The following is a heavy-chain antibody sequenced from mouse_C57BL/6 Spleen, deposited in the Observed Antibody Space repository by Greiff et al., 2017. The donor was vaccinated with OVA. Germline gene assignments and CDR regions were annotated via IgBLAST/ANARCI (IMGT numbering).Heavy chain of an antibody. CDR2: IDPSDSET. J-gene: IGHJ2*01. CDR3: ARETGTHYFDC. Sequence: QVQLQQPGAELVRPGSSVKLSCKASGYTFTSYWMHWVKQRPIQGLEWIGNIDPSDSETHYNQKFKDKATLTVDKSSSTAYMQLSSLTSEDSAVYYSARETGTHYFDCWGQGTTLTVSS. V-gene: IGHV1-52*01. CDR1: GYTFTSYW. D-gene: IGHD4-1*01.